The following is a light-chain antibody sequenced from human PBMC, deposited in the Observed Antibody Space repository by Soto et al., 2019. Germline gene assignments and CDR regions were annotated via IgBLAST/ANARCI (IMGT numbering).Light chain of an antibody. J-gene: IGKJ1*01. CDR2: KVS. CDR1: QSLVYSDGNTY. Sequence: DVVMTQSPLSLPVTLGQPASISCRSSQSLVYSDGNTYLSWFQQRPGQSPRRLIYKVSNRDSGVPHRFGGSGSGTDFTLKISRVEAEDVGVYYCMQGTHWPWTFGQGTRVEIK. V-gene: IGKV2-30*01. CDR3: MQGTHWPWT.